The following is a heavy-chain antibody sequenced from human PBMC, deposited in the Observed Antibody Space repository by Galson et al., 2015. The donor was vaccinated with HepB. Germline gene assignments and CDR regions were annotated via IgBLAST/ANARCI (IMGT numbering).Heavy chain of an antibody. CDR2: IYPGDSDT. D-gene: IGHD2-15*01. V-gene: IGHV5-51*01. J-gene: IGHJ3*02. Sequence: QSGAEVKKPGESLKISCKGSGYSFTSYWIGWVRQMPGKGLEWMGIIYPGDSDTRYSPSFQGQVTISADKSISTAYLQWSSLKASDTAMYYCARFESGYCSGGSCYSGSPNAFDIWGQGTMVTVSS. CDR3: ARFESGYCSGGSCYSGSPNAFDI. CDR1: GYSFTSYW.